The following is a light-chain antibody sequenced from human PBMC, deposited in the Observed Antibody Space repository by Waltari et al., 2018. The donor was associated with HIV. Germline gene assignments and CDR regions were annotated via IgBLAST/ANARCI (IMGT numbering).Light chain of an antibody. CDR3: QQYNNWPRT. Sequence: EIVMTQSPATLSVSPGGKATLSCRASQTISNNIAWFQRKPGQAPRLLIYGASSRATGIPASFSGSGSGTNFTLTINSLQSEHFAVYYCQQYNNWPRTFGQGTKVEI. CDR2: GAS. CDR1: QTISNN. V-gene: IGKV3-15*01. J-gene: IGKJ1*01.